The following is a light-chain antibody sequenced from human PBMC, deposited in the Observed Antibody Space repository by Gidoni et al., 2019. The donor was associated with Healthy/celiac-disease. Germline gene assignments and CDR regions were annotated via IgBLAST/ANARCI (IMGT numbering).Light chain of an antibody. J-gene: IGKJ1*01. CDR3: QQYGSSPWT. Sequence: ELVLTQSPGTRSLSPGERATLSCRASQSVSSSYLAGYQQKPGQAPRLLIYGASSRAPGIPDRFSGSGSGTDLTLTISRLEPEDFAVYYCQQYGSSPWTFGQGTKVEIK. V-gene: IGKV3-20*01. CDR2: GAS. CDR1: QSVSSSY.